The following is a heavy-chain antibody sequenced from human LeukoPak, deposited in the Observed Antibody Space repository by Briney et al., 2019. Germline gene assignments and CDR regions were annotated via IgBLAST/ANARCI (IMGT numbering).Heavy chain of an antibody. CDR1: GFTFSSYS. V-gene: IGHV3-48*02. J-gene: IGHJ3*02. Sequence: PGGSLRLSCAASGFTFSSYSMNWVRQAPGKGLEWVSYISSRTSTISYADSVKGRFTISWDNAKSSLFLQMNSLRDEDTAVYYCARDRAAAAGTDAFDIWGQGTMVTVSS. CDR3: ARDRAAAAGTDAFDI. CDR2: ISSRTSTI. D-gene: IGHD6-13*01.